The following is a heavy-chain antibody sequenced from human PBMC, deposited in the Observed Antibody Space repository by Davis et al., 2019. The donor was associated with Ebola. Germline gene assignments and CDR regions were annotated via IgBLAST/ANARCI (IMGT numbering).Heavy chain of an antibody. J-gene: IGHJ4*02. Sequence: PSETLSLTCTVSGGSISSGDYYWSWIRQPPGKGLEWIGYIYYSGSTYYNPSLKSRVTISVDKSKNQFSLKLSSVTAADTAVYYCVCRGVGPSGVTDWGQGTRVTVSS. V-gene: IGHV4-30-4*01. CDR1: GGSISSGDYY. CDR3: VCRGVGPSGVTD. CDR2: IYYSGST. D-gene: IGHD1-26*01.